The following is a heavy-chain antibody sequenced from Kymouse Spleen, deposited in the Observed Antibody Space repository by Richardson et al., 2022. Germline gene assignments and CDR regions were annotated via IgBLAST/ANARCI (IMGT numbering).Heavy chain of an antibody. CDR1: GGSISSYY. Sequence: QVQLQESGPGLVKPSETLSLTCTVSGGSISSYYWSWIRQPPGKGLEWIGYIYYSGSTNYNPSLKSRVTISVDTSKNQFSLKLSSVTAADTAVYYCARGPVRGVIIHWGQGTLVTVSS. J-gene: IGHJ4*02. CDR3: ARGPVRGVIIH. D-gene: IGHD3-10*01. CDR2: IYYSGST. V-gene: IGHV4-59*01.